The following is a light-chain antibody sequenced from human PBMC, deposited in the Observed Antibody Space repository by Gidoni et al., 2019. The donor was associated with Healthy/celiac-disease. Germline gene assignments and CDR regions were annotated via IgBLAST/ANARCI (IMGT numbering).Light chain of an antibody. J-gene: IGKJ4*01. CDR1: QSILYSSNNKNY. Sequence: DIVMTKFLDSMAVSLCEMATINSKPSQSILYSSNNKNYLAWYQQKPGQPPKLLISWASTRETGVPDRFSGSGSGTEFTLTISSLQSEDVAVYYCQQYYSSPRTFGGGTKVEIK. V-gene: IGKV4-1*01. CDR3: QQYYSSPRT. CDR2: WAS.